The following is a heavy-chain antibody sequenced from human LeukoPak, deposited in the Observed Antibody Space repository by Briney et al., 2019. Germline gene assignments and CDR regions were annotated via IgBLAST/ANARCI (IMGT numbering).Heavy chain of an antibody. V-gene: IGHV3-23*01. Sequence: PGGSLRLSCAASGFTFSSYAMNWVRQAPGKGLEWVSIIFGTGDTTYYADSVKGRFTVSRDNSKSTLYLQMNDLRPEDTAKYYCAKRNTMIRGGPCFDHWGQGLLVTVSS. J-gene: IGHJ4*02. D-gene: IGHD3-10*01. CDR2: IFGTGDTT. CDR1: GFTFSSYA. CDR3: AKRNTMIRGGPCFDH.